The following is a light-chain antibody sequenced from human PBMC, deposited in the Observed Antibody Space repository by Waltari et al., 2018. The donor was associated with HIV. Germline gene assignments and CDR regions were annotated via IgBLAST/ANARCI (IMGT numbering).Light chain of an antibody. J-gene: IGLJ3*02. CDR2: YKSDSDN. CDR1: SGINVGTYP. Sequence: QAVLTQPASLSASPGASASLTCTLHSGINVGTYPIYWYQQKTGSHPKVLVSYKSDSDNQQRTLVPRCFSGSKDAAATAGMLLISGLQSEDEADYYCRIWHMSAWVFGGGTKLTVL. CDR3: RIWHMSAWV. V-gene: IGLV5-45*01.